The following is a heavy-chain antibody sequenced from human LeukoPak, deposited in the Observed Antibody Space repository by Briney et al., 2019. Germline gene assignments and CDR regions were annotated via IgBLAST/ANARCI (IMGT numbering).Heavy chain of an antibody. D-gene: IGHD3-10*01. CDR2: ISGDGGST. CDR3: AKAAQPYYYGSGSCYFDY. V-gene: IGHV3-43*02. Sequence: PGGSLRLSCAASGFTFDDYAMHWVRQAPGKGLEWVSLISGDGGSTYYADSVKGRFTISRDNSKNSLYLQMNSLRTEDTALYYCAKAAQPYYYGSGSCYFDYWGQGTLVTVSS. CDR1: GFTFDDYA. J-gene: IGHJ4*02.